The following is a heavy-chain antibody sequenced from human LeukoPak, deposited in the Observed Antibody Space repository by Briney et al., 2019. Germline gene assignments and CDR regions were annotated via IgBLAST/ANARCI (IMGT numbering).Heavy chain of an antibody. V-gene: IGHV4-39*07. CDR3: ARDRGDTAMVHDAFDI. D-gene: IGHD5-18*01. CDR1: GGSISSSSYY. J-gene: IGHJ3*02. CDR2: IYYSGST. Sequence: SETLSLTCTVSGGSISSSSYYWGWIRQPPGKGLEWIGSIYYSGSTYYNPSLKSRVTISVDTSKNQFSLKLSSVTAADTAVYYCARDRGDTAMVHDAFDIWGQGTMVTVSS.